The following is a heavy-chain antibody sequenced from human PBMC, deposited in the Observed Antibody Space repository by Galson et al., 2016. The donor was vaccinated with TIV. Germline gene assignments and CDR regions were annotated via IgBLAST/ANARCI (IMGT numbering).Heavy chain of an antibody. Sequence: CAISGDSVSSNSAAWNWLRQSPSRGLEWQGRTLYRSKWYNDYAQSVKSRITINPDTSKNQFSLQLNSVTPEDTAVYYCARATPSVFGIIMTLDSWGQGTPVTVSS. CDR1: GDSVSSNSAA. CDR3: ARATPSVFGIIMTLDS. CDR2: TLYRSKWYN. J-gene: IGHJ4*02. V-gene: IGHV6-1*01. D-gene: IGHD3-16*01.